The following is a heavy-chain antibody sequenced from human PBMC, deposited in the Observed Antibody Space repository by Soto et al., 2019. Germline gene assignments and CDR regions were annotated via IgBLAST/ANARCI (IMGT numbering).Heavy chain of an antibody. CDR3: ARGLSLNDYIWGSYRPYYYYYYMDV. Sequence: EVQLVESGGGLVQPGGSLRLSCAASGFTFSSYWMSWVRQAPGKGLEWVANIKQDGSEKYYVDSVKGRFTISRDNAKNSLYLQMNSLRAEDTAVYYCARGLSLNDYIWGSYRPYYYYYYMDVWGKGTTVTVSS. CDR2: IKQDGSEK. CDR1: GFTFSSYW. D-gene: IGHD3-16*02. V-gene: IGHV3-7*01. J-gene: IGHJ6*03.